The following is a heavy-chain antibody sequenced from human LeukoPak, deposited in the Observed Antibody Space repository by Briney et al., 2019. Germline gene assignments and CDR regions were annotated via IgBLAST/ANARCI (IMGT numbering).Heavy chain of an antibody. CDR1: GYTFTGYY. J-gene: IGHJ4*02. V-gene: IGHV1-2*02. Sequence: GASVKVSCKASGYTFTGYYMHWVRQASGQGLEWMGWINPNSGGTNYAQKFQGRVTMTRDTSISTAYMELSRLRSDDTAVYYCARGGRITMVRGAIDYWGQGTLVTVSS. D-gene: IGHD3-10*01. CDR2: INPNSGGT. CDR3: ARGGRITMVRGAIDY.